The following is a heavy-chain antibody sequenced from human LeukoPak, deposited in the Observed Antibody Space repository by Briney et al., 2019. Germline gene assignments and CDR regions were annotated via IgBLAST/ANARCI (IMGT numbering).Heavy chain of an antibody. J-gene: IGHJ4*02. CDR1: GFTFSNYN. D-gene: IGHD1-26*01. V-gene: IGHV3-23*01. CDR3: ARDRNSGSSYENLFEY. Sequence: GGSLRLSCATSGFTFSNYNMNWVRQAPGKGLEWVSDISGLGLTTHYADAVRGRFTISRDDAKNTLYLQMNSLRAEDTAVYYCARDRNSGSSYENLFEYWGQGSLVTVSS. CDR2: ISGLGLTT.